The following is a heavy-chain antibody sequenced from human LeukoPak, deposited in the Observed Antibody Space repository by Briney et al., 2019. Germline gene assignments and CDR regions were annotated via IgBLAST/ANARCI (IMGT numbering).Heavy chain of an antibody. CDR1: GYTFTSYA. Sequence: ASVKVSCKASGYTFTSYAMNWVRQAPGQGLEWMGWINTNTGNPTYAQGFTGRFVFSLDTPVSTAYLQISSLKAEDTAVYYCARVVGCGGDCYSGISDHWGQGTLVTVSS. CDR3: ARVVGCGGDCYSGISDH. J-gene: IGHJ4*02. CDR2: INTNTGNP. V-gene: IGHV7-4-1*02. D-gene: IGHD2-21*02.